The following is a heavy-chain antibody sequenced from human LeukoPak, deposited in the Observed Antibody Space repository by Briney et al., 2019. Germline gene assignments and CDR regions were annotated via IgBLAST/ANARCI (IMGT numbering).Heavy chain of an antibody. CDR1: GFTFSSYA. CDR3: AKVYYYYDSSGPIDY. CDR2: ISWNSGSI. Sequence: GGSLRLSCAASGFTFSSYAMHWVRQAPGKGLEWVSGISWNSGSIGYADSVKGRFTISRDNAKNSLYLQMNSLRAEDTALYYCAKVYYYYDSSGPIDYWGQGTLVTVSS. D-gene: IGHD3-22*01. V-gene: IGHV3-9*01. J-gene: IGHJ4*02.